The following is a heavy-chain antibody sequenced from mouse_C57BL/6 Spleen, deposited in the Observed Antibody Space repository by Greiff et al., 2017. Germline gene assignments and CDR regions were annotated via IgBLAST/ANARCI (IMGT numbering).Heavy chain of an antibody. V-gene: IGHV1-55*01. CDR3: ARSMDYYGSSYVRYFDV. CDR1: GYTFTSYW. CDR2: IYPGSGST. D-gene: IGHD1-1*01. J-gene: IGHJ1*03. Sequence: QVQLQQPGAELVKPGASVKMSCKASGYTFTSYWITWVKQRPGQGLEWIGDIYPGSGSTNYNEKFKSKATLTVDTASSTAYMQLSSLTSEDSAVYYCARSMDYYGSSYVRYFDVWGTGTTVTVSS.